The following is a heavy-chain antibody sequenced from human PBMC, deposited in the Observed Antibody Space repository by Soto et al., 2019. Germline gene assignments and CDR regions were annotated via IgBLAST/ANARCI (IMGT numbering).Heavy chain of an antibody. J-gene: IGHJ4*02. CDR1: GYTFTSYG. CDR3: ARDPGGQWLSTHGFDY. Sequence: GASVKVSCKASGYTFTSYGISWVRQAPGQGLEWMGWISAYNGNTNYAQKLQGRVTMTTDTSTSTAYMELRSLRSDDTAVYYCARDPGGQWLSTHGFDYWGQGTLVTVSS. D-gene: IGHD6-19*01. V-gene: IGHV1-18*01. CDR2: ISAYNGNT.